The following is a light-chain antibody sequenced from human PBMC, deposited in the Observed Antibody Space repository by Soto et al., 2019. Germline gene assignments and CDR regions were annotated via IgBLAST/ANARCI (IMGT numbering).Light chain of an antibody. J-gene: IGKJ2*01. CDR2: GAS. CDR1: QSVSSSY. CDR3: QQDGSSPLYT. V-gene: IGKV3-20*01. Sequence: EIVLTQSPGTLSLSPGERATLSCRASQSVSSSYLAWYQQKPGQAPRLLIYGASSRATGIPDRFSGSGSGTDITRTISRLEPEDFAVYYCQQDGSSPLYTFGQGTKLEIK.